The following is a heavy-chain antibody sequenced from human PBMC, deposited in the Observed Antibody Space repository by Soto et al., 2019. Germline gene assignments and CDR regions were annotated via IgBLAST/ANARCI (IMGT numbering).Heavy chain of an antibody. CDR1: GGTFSNYA. CDR2: IVPIFGTT. D-gene: IGHD6-19*01. CDR3: ARVEAVAGLYSDDGLDV. Sequence: QVQLVQSGAEVKKPGSSVKVSCKVSGGTFSNYAIDWVRLAPGHGLEWMGGIVPIFGTTYYTQKFQGRATMIADNSTTTAYLEMSSRRSEDTAIYYCARVEAVAGLYSDDGLDVGGQGTAVTVSS. V-gene: IGHV1-69*14. J-gene: IGHJ6*02.